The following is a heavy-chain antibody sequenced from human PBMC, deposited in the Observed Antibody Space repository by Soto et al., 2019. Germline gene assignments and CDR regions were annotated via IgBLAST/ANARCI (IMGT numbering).Heavy chain of an antibody. Sequence: QVQLVESGGGVVQPGRSLRLSCAASGFAFSHYGMHWVRQAPGKGLEWVAVIWYDGSDKDYADSVKGRFTISRDNSKNTMFLQMNRMRAGAAAVYYCASLKGDFIAWGQGTLVSVSS. CDR3: ASLKGDFIA. J-gene: IGHJ4*02. CDR1: GFAFSHYG. D-gene: IGHD3-3*01. CDR2: IWYDGSDK. V-gene: IGHV3-33*01.